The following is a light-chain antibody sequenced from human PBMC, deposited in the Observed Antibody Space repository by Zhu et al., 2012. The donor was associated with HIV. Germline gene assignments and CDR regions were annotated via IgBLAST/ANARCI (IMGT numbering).Light chain of an antibody. CDR1: QDISSD. CDR2: GAS. CDR3: QQYYNFPRT. Sequence: AIWMTQSPSLLSASTGDRVTISCRMSQDISSDLAWYQQKPGKAPELLISGASTLQSGVSSRFSGSGSGTDFTLTISRLQSEDFATYYCQQYYNFPRTFGPRDQGGNQT. V-gene: IGKV1D-8*02. J-gene: IGKJ1*01.